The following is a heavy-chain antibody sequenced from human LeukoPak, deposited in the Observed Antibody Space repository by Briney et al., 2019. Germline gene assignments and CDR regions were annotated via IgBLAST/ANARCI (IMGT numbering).Heavy chain of an antibody. J-gene: IGHJ4*02. V-gene: IGHV4-4*07. Sequence: SETLSLTCTVSGGSISSYYWSWIQQPAGKGLEWIGRIYTSGSTNYNPSLKSRVTMSVDTSKNQFSLKLSSVTAADTAVYYCAREEYSSSWYYFGYWGQGTLVTVSS. D-gene: IGHD6-13*01. CDR2: IYTSGST. CDR3: AREEYSSSWYYFGY. CDR1: GGSISSYY.